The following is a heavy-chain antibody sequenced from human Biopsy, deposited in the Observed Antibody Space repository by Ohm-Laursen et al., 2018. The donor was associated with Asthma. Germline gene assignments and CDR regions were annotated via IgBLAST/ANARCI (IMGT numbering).Heavy chain of an antibody. Sequence: TLSLTCTVSGDSITSGGCCWNWIRQHPGKGLEWIGYINHSGTSYFNPSLKSRVSFSRDTSKNQFSLRLSSVTAADTAMYYCARIPRRSGSYFVDYWGQGTLVTVSS. CDR2: INHSGTS. J-gene: IGHJ4*02. CDR1: GDSITSGGCC. CDR3: ARIPRRSGSYFVDY. V-gene: IGHV4-31*03. D-gene: IGHD3-22*01.